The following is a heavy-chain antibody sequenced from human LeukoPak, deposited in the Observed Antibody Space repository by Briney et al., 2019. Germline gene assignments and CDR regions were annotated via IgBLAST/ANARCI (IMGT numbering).Heavy chain of an antibody. J-gene: IGHJ4*02. CDR2: ISYSGST. CDR1: GGSTNSYY. D-gene: IGHD2-15*01. V-gene: IGHV4-59*01. CDR3: ARRRPYCSGGNCYSLLDY. Sequence: SETLSLTCTVSGGSTNSYYWSWIRQPPGKGLEWIGYISYSGSTNYNPSLKSRVTLSVDTSKNQFSLELSSVTAADTAVYYCARRRPYCSGGNCYSLLDYWGQGTLVTVSS.